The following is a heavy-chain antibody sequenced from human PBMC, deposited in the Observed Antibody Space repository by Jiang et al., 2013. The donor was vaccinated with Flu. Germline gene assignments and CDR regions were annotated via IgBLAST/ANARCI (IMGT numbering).Heavy chain of an antibody. J-gene: IGHJ3*01. CDR3: VKTYQVVYDAFDL. D-gene: IGHD2-2*02. Sequence: QPGGSLRLSCAASGFTFKNYPMSWVRQAPGKGLEWVSGVSGSGSSTYYADSVKGRFTISRDNSKNTLYLQMNSLRAEDTAIYYCVKTYQVVYDAFDLWGQGTMVTVSS. CDR1: GFTFKNYP. V-gene: IGHV3-23*01. CDR2: VSGSGSST.